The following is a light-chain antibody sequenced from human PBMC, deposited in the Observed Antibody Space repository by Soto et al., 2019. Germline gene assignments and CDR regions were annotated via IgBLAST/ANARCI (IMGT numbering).Light chain of an antibody. CDR2: DSS. CDR1: QSVGTY. CDR3: QQRSDWPST. V-gene: IGKV3-11*01. J-gene: IGKJ4*01. Sequence: EIVLTQSPATLSLSPGERATLSCRASQSVGTYFAWYQQKPGQAPRLLIYDSSNRATGIPARFSGSGSGTDFTITISSLEPEEFAVYYCQQRSDWPSTFGGGNKVEIK.